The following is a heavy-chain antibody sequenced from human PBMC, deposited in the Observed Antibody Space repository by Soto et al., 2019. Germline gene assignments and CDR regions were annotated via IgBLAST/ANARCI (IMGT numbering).Heavy chain of an antibody. CDR1: GFTFSSYG. D-gene: IGHD3-16*01. V-gene: IGHV3-30*18. CDR3: AKDLYDYPGYHYYGMDV. CDR2: ISYDGSNK. J-gene: IGHJ6*02. Sequence: QVQLVESGGGVVQPGRSLRLSCAASGFTFSSYGMHWVRQAPGKGLEWVAVISYDGSNKYYADSVKGRFTISRDNSKNTLYLQMNSLRAEDTAVYYCAKDLYDYPGYHYYGMDVWGQGTTVTVSS.